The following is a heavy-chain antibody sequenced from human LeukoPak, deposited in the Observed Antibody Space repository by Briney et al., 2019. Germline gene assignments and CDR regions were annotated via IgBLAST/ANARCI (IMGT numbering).Heavy chain of an antibody. Sequence: SETLSLTCAVYGGSLSGYYWSWIRQPPGKGLEWIGEINHSGSTNYNPSLKSRVTISVDTSKNQFSLKLSSVTAADTAVYYCARAGSYGSSDLDYWGQGTLVTVSS. V-gene: IGHV4-34*01. J-gene: IGHJ4*02. CDR2: INHSGST. CDR3: ARAGSYGSSDLDY. D-gene: IGHD5-18*01. CDR1: GGSLSGYY.